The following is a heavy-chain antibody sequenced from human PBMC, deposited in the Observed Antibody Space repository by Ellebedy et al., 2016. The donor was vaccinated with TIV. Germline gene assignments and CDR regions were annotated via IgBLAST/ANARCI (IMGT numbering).Heavy chain of an antibody. D-gene: IGHD3-3*01. V-gene: IGHV3-48*02. J-gene: IGHJ2*01. CDR3: ARGFGYFDL. Sequence: GESLKIPCAASGLTLSVYGMNWVRQGRGKGLEWVSYISSGSSTIYYADSVKGRFTFSRDNAKNSLYLQMNSLRDEDTAVYYCARGFGYFDLWGRGTLVTVSS. CDR1: GLTLSVYG. CDR2: ISSGSSTI.